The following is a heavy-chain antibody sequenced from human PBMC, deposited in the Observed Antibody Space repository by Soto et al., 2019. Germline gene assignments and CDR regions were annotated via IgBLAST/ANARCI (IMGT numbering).Heavy chain of an antibody. D-gene: IGHD6-13*01. J-gene: IGHJ4*02. CDR1: GFTYNNYA. Sequence: GGSLRLSCAASGFTYNNYAMSWVRQAPGKGLEWVSAISGTGETAYYADSVRGRFTISRDNSKNTLSLQMNTLRAEDTAVYYCAKRGARGSSWPFDYWGQGTLVTVSS. V-gene: IGHV3-23*01. CDR2: ISGTGETA. CDR3: AKRGARGSSWPFDY.